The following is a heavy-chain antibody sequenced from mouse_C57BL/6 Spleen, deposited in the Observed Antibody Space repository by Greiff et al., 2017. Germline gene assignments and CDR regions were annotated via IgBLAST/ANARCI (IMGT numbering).Heavy chain of an antibody. Sequence: QVHVKQSGAELVKPGASVKISCKASGYAFSSYWMNWVKQRPGKGLEWIGQIYPGDGDTNYNGKFKGKATLTADKSSSTAYMQLSSLTSEDSAVYFCASRDYDGVDYWGQGTTLTVSS. CDR1: GYAFSSYW. CDR2: IYPGDGDT. CDR3: ASRDYDGVDY. J-gene: IGHJ2*01. V-gene: IGHV1-80*01. D-gene: IGHD2-4*01.